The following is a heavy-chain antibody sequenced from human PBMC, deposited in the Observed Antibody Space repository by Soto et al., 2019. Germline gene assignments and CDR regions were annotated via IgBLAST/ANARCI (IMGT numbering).Heavy chain of an antibody. J-gene: IGHJ6*02. Sequence: PGGSLRLSCAASGFTFSSSDMHWVRQATGKGLEWVSGIGSAGDPYYAGSVKGRFTISRENAKNSLYLQMNSLRAGDTAVYYCARGGYSGYDLGMDVWGQGTTVTVSS. D-gene: IGHD5-12*01. CDR2: IGSAGDP. V-gene: IGHV3-13*05. CDR1: GFTFSSSD. CDR3: ARGGYSGYDLGMDV.